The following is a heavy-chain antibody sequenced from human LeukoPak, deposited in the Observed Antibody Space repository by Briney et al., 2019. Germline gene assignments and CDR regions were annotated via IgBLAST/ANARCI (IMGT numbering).Heavy chain of an antibody. CDR3: ARGLRDYDFWSGYRD. V-gene: IGHV3-30*03. Sequence: GGSLRLSCAASGFTFRSYAMSWVRQAPGKGLEWVAVISYDGRNKYYADSVKGRFTISRDNAKNSLYLQMNSLRAEDTAVYYCARGLRDYDFWSGYRDWGQGTLVTVSS. D-gene: IGHD3-3*01. CDR1: GFTFRSYA. CDR2: ISYDGRNK. J-gene: IGHJ4*02.